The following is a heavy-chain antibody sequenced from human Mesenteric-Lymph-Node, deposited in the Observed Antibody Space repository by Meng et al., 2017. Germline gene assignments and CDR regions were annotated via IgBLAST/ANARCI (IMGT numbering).Heavy chain of an antibody. D-gene: IGHD6-19*01. Sequence: LSLTCAASGFTFSSYWMTWVRQAPGKGLEWVANIKQDGNEKYYVDSVKGRFTISRDNAKNPLYLQMHSLRVEDTAVYYCATQSSGFNYWGQGTLVTGSS. J-gene: IGHJ4*02. CDR1: GFTFSSYW. CDR2: IKQDGNEK. CDR3: ATQSSGFNY. V-gene: IGHV3-7*01.